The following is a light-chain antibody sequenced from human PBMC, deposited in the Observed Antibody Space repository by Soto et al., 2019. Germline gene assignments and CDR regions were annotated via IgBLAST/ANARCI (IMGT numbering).Light chain of an antibody. Sequence: EIVLTQSPGTLSLSPGERATLSCRASQSVSSSYLAWYQQKPGQAPRLLLYGASSRGTSIPDRCSGSGYGADCSLTISRLGPEDFSVYYCQQYGSSQLTFGQWTKWEIK. CDR1: QSVSSSY. CDR3: QQYGSSQLT. CDR2: GAS. J-gene: IGKJ1*01. V-gene: IGKV3-20*01.